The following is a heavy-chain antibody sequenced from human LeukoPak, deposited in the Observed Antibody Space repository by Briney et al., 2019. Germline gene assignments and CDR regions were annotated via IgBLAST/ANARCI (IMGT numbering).Heavy chain of an antibody. Sequence: ASVKVACKASGYTFTRYGISWVRQAPGQGLEWMGWISANNGDTNSAQKFQDRVTMTTDTSTSTAYMELRSLRSDDTAVYYCARDFFHGHCAGLSCFLLDYWGQGSLVTVSS. V-gene: IGHV1-18*01. J-gene: IGHJ4*02. CDR3: ARDFFHGHCAGLSCFLLDY. CDR1: GYTFTRYG. CDR2: ISANNGDT. D-gene: IGHD2-15*01.